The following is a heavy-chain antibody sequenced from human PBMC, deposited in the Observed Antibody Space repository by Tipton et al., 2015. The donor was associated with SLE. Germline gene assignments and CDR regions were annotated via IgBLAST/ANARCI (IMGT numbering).Heavy chain of an antibody. CDR1: GGSIYISNYY. V-gene: IGHV4-61*01. J-gene: IGHJ4*02. D-gene: IGHD3-10*01. CDR3: ARGDYYGSTTH. Sequence: TLSLTCTVSGGSIYISNYYWSWIRQPPGKGLEWIGYVYYSGSTTYNPSLKGRVTISVDTSKNQFSLSLTSVTAADTALYYCARGDYYGSTTHWGQGTLVTVSS. CDR2: VYYSGST.